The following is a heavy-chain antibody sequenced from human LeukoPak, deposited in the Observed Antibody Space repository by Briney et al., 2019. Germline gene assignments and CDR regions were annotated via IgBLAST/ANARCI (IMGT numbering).Heavy chain of an antibody. CDR3: ARVSFGELLYAVDY. CDR2: ISSSSSTI. Sequence: GGSLRLSCAASGFTFSSYSMNWVRQAPGKGLELDSYISSSSSTIYYADSVKGRFTISRDNAKNSLYLQMNSLRAEDTAVYYCARVSFGELLYAVDYWGQGTLVTVSS. CDR1: GFTFSSYS. D-gene: IGHD3-10*01. J-gene: IGHJ4*02. V-gene: IGHV3-48*01.